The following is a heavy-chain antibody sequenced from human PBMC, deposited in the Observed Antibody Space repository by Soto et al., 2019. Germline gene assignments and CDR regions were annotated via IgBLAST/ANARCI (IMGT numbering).Heavy chain of an antibody. CDR1: VFTFSSYA. V-gene: IGHV3-23*01. J-gene: IGHJ5*02. CDR2: ISGSGGST. Sequence: GGALRVSCAASVFTFSSYAMSWVRQAPGKGLEWVSAISGSGGSTYYADSVKGRFTISRDNSKNTLYLQMNSLRAEDTAVYYCAKEGPHRRRAWFDPWGQGTLVTVSS. CDR3: AKEGPHRRRAWFDP.